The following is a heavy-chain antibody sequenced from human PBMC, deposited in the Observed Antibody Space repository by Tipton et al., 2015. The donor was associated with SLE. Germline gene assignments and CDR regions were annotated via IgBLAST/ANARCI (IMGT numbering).Heavy chain of an antibody. V-gene: IGHV4-59*01. Sequence: LSLTCTVSGGSISSYYWSWIRQPPGKGLEWIGYIYYSGSTNYNPSLKSRVTISVDTSKNQFSLKLSSVTAADTAVYYCARDGGDYWYFDLWGRGTLVTVSS. CDR1: GGSISSYY. CDR2: IYYSGST. D-gene: IGHD2-21*01. CDR3: ARDGGDYWYFDL. J-gene: IGHJ2*01.